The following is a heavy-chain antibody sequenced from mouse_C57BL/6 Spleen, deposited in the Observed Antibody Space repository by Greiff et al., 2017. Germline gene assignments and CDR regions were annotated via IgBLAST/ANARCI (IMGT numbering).Heavy chain of an antibody. CDR3: ARRGDYDDYYAMDY. J-gene: IGHJ4*01. D-gene: IGHD2-4*01. CDR2: IYPRSGNT. CDR1: GYTFTSYG. V-gene: IGHV1-81*01. Sequence: LVESGAELARPGASVKLSCKASGYTFTSYGISWVKQRTGQGLEWIGEIYPRSGNTYYNEKFKGKATLTADKSSSTAYMELRSLTSEDSAVYFCARRGDYDDYYAMDYWGQGTSVTVSS.